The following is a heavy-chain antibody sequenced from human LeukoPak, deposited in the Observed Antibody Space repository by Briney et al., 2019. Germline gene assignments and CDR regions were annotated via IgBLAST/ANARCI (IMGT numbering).Heavy chain of an antibody. Sequence: GGSLRLSCAASGFTFSSYSMNWVRQAPGKGLEWVSYISSGSSTIYYADSVKGRFTISRDNAKNSLYLQMNSLRAEDTAVYYCARVFSSGYHSDYWGQGTLVIVSS. CDR3: ARVFSSGYHSDY. D-gene: IGHD6-19*01. V-gene: IGHV3-48*04. CDR1: GFTFSSYS. CDR2: ISSGSSTI. J-gene: IGHJ4*02.